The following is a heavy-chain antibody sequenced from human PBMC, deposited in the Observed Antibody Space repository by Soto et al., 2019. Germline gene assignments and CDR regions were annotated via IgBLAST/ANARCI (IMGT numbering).Heavy chain of an antibody. CDR2: ISAYNGNT. D-gene: IGHD5-18*01. J-gene: IGHJ4*02. Sequence: ASVKVSCKASGYTFTSYGISWLRQAHGQGLEWMGGISAYNGNTNYAQKLQGRVTMTTDTSTSTAYMELRSLRSDDTAVYYCARSPPTAMVYGSVPPLDYWGQGTLVTVSS. V-gene: IGHV1-18*04. CDR3: ARSPPTAMVYGSVPPLDY. CDR1: GYTFTSYG.